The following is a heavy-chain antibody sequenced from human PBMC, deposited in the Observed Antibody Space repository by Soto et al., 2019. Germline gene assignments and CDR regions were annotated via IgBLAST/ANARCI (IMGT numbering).Heavy chain of an antibody. J-gene: IGHJ4*02. CDR3: AKWNGYGDY. CDR2: VSGGSGVT. CDR1: GFTFSPFG. Sequence: EVQLLESGGGLVQPGGSLNFSWAVSGFTFSPFGVPWVRQAPGKGLEWVSGVSGGSGVTHYADSVKGRFTITGDNSKNTVYLHMNSLRVEDTAVYYCAKWNGYGDYWGQGTLVTVSS. V-gene: IGHV3-23*01. D-gene: IGHD1-1*01.